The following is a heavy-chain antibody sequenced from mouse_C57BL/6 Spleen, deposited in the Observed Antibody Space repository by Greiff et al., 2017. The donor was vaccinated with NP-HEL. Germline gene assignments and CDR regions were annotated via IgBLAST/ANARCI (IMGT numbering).Heavy chain of an antibody. CDR3: ARAYYSNSHFDY. Sequence: EVKLVESGGGLVKPGGSLKLSCAASGFTFSSYAMSWVRQTPEKRLEWVATISDGGSYTYYPDNVKGRFTISRDNAKNNLYLQMSHLKSEDTAMYYCARAYYSNSHFDYWGQGTTLTVSS. J-gene: IGHJ2*01. CDR2: ISDGGSYT. V-gene: IGHV5-4*03. CDR1: GFTFSSYA. D-gene: IGHD2-5*01.